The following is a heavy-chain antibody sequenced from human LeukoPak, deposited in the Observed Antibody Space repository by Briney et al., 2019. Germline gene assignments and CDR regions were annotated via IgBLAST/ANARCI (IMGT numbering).Heavy chain of an antibody. D-gene: IGHD3-10*01. CDR2: VNPNSGNT. CDR1: GYTFTSYD. Sequence: AASVKVSCKASGYTFTSYDINWVRQAAGQGLEWMGWVNPNSGNTGYAQIFQGRVTITRNTSISTAYMELSSLRSEDTAVYYCARMDYASGSANNWFDPWGQGTLVTVSS. J-gene: IGHJ5*02. V-gene: IGHV1-8*01. CDR3: ARMDYASGSANNWFDP.